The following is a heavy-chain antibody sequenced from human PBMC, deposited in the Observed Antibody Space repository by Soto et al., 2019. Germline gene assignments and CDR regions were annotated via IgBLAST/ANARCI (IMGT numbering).Heavy chain of an antibody. J-gene: IGHJ4*02. CDR2: INHSGST. V-gene: IGHV4-34*01. CDR1: GGCFSGYY. D-gene: IGHD6-25*01. CDR3: ARGAAADY. Sequence: QVQLQQWGAGLLKPSETLSLTCAVYGGCFSGYYWSWIRHPPGKGLEWIGEINHSGSTNYNPSIKSRFNISVDTSKSLFSLKLSSVIAAHTAVYYCARGAAADYCGQGTLVSVSS.